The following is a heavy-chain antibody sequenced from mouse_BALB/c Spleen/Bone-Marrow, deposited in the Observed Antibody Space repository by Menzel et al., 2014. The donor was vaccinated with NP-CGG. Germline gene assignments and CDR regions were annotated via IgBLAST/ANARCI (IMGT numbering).Heavy chain of an antibody. V-gene: IGHV4-1*02. CDR1: GFDFSRYW. J-gene: IGHJ2*01. CDR3: TRLTYYGLTDY. CDR2: INPESSTT. Sequence: EVHLVESGGGLVQPGGSLKLSCTVSGFDFSRYWMSWVRQAPGKGLQWIGEINPESSTTNYTPSLKDKFIISRDNAKNTLYLQMSKVRSEDAALYYCTRLTYYGLTDYWGQGTTLTVSS. D-gene: IGHD1-2*01.